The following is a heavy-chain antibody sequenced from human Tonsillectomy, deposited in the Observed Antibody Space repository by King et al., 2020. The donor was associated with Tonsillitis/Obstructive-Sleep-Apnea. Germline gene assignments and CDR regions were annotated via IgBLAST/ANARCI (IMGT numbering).Heavy chain of an antibody. CDR3: AREGYGASGSDLVAY. J-gene: IGHJ4*02. Sequence: VQLVQSGGGLVKPGGSLRLSCAASGFTFSSYSMNWVRQAPGKGLEWVSSISSSSSYIYYADSVKGRFTISRDNAKNSLYLQMNSLRAEDTAVYYCAREGYGASGSDLVAYWGQGPLVTVSS. V-gene: IGHV3-21*01. CDR1: GFTFSSYS. CDR2: ISSSSSYI. D-gene: IGHD5-12*01.